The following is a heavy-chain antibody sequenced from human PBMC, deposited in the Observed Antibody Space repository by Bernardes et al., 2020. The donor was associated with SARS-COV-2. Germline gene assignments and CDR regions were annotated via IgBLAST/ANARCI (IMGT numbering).Heavy chain of an antibody. D-gene: IGHD3-3*01. J-gene: IGHJ6*03. CDR2: INHSGST. V-gene: IGHV4-34*01. CDR3: ARGYTIFGVVSGWSYMDV. CDR1: GGSFSGYY. Sequence: LSLTCAVYGGSFSGYYWSWIRQPPGKGLEWIGEINHSGSTNYNPSLKSRVTISVDTSKNQFSLKLSSVTAADTAVYYCARGYTIFGVVSGWSYMDVWGKGTTVTVSS.